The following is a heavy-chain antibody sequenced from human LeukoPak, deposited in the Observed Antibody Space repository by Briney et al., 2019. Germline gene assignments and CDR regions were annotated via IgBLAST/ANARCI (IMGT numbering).Heavy chain of an antibody. CDR1: GGSISSYY. D-gene: IGHD2-8*01. J-gene: IGHJ5*02. Sequence: PSETLSLTCTVSGGSISSYYWSWIRQPPGKGLEWIGYIYYSGSTNYNPSLKSRVTISVDTSKNQFSLKLSSVTAADTAVCYCAREPNEWSWFDPWGQGTLVTVSS. CDR2: IYYSGST. V-gene: IGHV4-59*01. CDR3: AREPNEWSWFDP.